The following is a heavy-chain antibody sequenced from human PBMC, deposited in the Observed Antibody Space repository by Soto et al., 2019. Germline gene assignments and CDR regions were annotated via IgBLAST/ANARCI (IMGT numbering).Heavy chain of an antibody. V-gene: IGHV3-64D*06. Sequence: PXESLRLSCSASGFSFSDSAMHWVRQAPGKTLEYVSAISTNGRNTYYADSVKGRFTISRDNSKNTVHLQMSSLRAEDTAVYYCLRDIFGVVIFDSWGQGTPVTVSS. D-gene: IGHD3-3*01. CDR3: LRDIFGVVIFDS. CDR1: GFSFSDSA. J-gene: IGHJ4*02. CDR2: ISTNGRNT.